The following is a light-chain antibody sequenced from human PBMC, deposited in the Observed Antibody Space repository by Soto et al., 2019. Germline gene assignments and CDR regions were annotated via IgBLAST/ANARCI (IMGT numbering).Light chain of an antibody. CDR2: GAS. CDR3: QQYNNWPQR. CDR1: QSVSIN. J-gene: IGKJ1*01. Sequence: EIVMTQSPATLSVSPGERVTLSCRASQSVSINLAWYQQKPGQAPRLLVYGASTRATGIPARFSGSGSGTEFTLTISSLQSEDFAVYYCQQYNNWPQRFGQGPRWKSN. V-gene: IGKV3-15*01.